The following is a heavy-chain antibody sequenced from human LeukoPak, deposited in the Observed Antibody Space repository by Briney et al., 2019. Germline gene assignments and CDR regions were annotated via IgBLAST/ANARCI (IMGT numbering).Heavy chain of an antibody. CDR3: VYGTWDYFDY. Sequence: ASVKVSCKASGGTFISYAISWVRQAPGQGLEWMGGIIPIFGTANYAQKFQGRVTITADESTSTAYMELSSLRSEDTAVYYCVYGTWDYFDYWGQGTLVTVSP. V-gene: IGHV1-69*01. J-gene: IGHJ4*02. CDR1: GGTFISYA. CDR2: IIPIFGTA. D-gene: IGHD2-8*01.